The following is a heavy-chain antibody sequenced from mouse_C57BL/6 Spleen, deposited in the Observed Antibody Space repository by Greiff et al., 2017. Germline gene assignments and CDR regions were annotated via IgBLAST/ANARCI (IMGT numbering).Heavy chain of an antibody. CDR1: GYTFTSYW. CDR3: AREAGTYCDY. CDR2: IDPSDSYT. D-gene: IGHD4-1*01. Sequence: QVQLQQPGAELVMPGASVKLSCKASGYTFTSYWMHWVKQRPGQGLEWIGEIDPSDSYTNYNQKFKGKSTLTVDKSSSTAYMQLSSLTSEDSAVYYCAREAGTYCDYWGQGTTLTVSS. V-gene: IGHV1-69*01. J-gene: IGHJ2*01.